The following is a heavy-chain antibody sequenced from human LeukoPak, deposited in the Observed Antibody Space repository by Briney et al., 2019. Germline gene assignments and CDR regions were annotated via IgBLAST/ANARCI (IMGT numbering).Heavy chain of an antibody. D-gene: IGHD3-22*01. V-gene: IGHV4-59*01. CDR1: GGSISSYY. Sequence: SETLSLTSTVSGGSISSYYGSCVRHPPAEGLEGVGYIYYSGCTNYNPSLTSQVTISVDTAKNHFSLKLSSVTAADTAVYNSARARVYSDSSGYYDAFDIWGKETMVTVSS. CDR3: ARARVYSDSSGYYDAFDI. J-gene: IGHJ3*02. CDR2: IYYSGCT.